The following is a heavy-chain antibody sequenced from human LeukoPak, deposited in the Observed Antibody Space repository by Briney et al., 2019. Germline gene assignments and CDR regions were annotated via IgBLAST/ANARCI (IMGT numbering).Heavy chain of an antibody. Sequence: GGSLRLSCAASGFTFSSYWMSWVRPAPGKGLEWVAYIKQDGSEKYYVDSVKGRFTISRDNAKNSLYLQMNSLRAEDTAVYYCARERYYDSSGYYTKWGQGTLVTVSS. CDR1: GFTFSSYW. CDR3: ARERYYDSSGYYTK. V-gene: IGHV3-7*01. J-gene: IGHJ4*02. CDR2: IKQDGSEK. D-gene: IGHD3-22*01.